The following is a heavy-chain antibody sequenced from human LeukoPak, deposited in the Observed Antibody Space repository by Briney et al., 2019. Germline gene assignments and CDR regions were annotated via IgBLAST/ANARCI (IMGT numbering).Heavy chain of an antibody. CDR3: ARDSSSWYYYFDY. J-gene: IGHJ4*02. Sequence: SETLSLTCTVSGGSISSSSYYWGWIRQPPGKELEWIGSIYYSGSTYYNPSLKSRVTISVDTSKNQFSLKLSSVTAADTAVYYCARDSSSWYYYFDYWGQGTLVTVSS. V-gene: IGHV4-39*07. D-gene: IGHD6-13*01. CDR2: IYYSGST. CDR1: GGSISSSSYY.